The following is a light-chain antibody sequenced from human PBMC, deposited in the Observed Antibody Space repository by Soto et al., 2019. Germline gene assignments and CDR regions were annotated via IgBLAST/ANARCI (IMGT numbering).Light chain of an antibody. Sequence: IVMTQSPATVSVSPGERATLSCRASQSVSRNLAWYQQKPGQPPRLLIYGASTRATGIPARFSGSGSGTEFTLTISSLQSEDFAVYYCQQYDNWPPWTFGQGTKVEVK. CDR1: QSVSRN. J-gene: IGKJ1*01. CDR2: GAS. CDR3: QQYDNWPPWT. V-gene: IGKV3-15*01.